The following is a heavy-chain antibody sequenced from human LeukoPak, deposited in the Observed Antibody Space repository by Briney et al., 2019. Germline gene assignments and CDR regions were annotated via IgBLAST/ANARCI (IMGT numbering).Heavy chain of an antibody. J-gene: IGHJ4*02. CDR2: IHYSGST. CDR1: GGSISSSSYY. Sequence: PSETLSLTCTVSGGSISSSSYYWGWIRQPPGKELEWIGSIHYSGSTYYNPSLKSRVTISVDTSKNQFSLKLSSVTAADTAVYYCASLYSSSWYFFDYWGQGTLVTVSS. CDR3: ASLYSSSWYFFDY. D-gene: IGHD6-13*01. V-gene: IGHV4-39*01.